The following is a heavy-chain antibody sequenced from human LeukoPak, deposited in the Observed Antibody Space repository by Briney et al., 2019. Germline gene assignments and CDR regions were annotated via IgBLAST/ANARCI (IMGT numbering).Heavy chain of an antibody. Sequence: GKSLTLSCVASQFTFSHFGMHRVRQAPGKGLEWVAIIYSDATNQYYADSVKGRFTISRDNSRNTVYLQMNNLRAEDTAVYFCAKDAQRGFDYSNSLESWGQGTLVTVSS. V-gene: IGHV3-33*06. J-gene: IGHJ4*02. CDR1: QFTFSHFG. CDR3: AKDAQRGFDYSNSLES. D-gene: IGHD4-11*01. CDR2: IYSDATNQ.